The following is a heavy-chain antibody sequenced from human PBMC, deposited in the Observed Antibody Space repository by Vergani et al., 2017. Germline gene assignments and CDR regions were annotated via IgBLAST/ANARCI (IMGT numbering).Heavy chain of an antibody. CDR2: IYYSGST. V-gene: IGHV4-59*01. CDR1: GGSISSYY. J-gene: IGHJ4*02. D-gene: IGHD6-13*01. CDR3: ARAAVGAAAFDY. Sequence: QVQLQESGPGLVKPSETLSLTCTVSGGSISSYYWSWIRQPPGKGLEWIGYIYYSGSTNYNPSLKSRVTISVDTSKNQFSLKLSSVTAADTAVYYCARAAVGAAAFDYWGQGTLVTVSS.